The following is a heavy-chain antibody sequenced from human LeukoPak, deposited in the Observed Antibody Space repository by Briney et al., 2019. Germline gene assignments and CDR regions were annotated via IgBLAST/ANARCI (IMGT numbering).Heavy chain of an antibody. CDR3: ARGLRTVRGVIISYYYYGMDV. V-gene: IGHV4-34*01. D-gene: IGHD3-10*01. Sequence: TSETLSLTCAVYGGSFSGYYWSWIRQPTGKGLEWIGEINHSGSTNYNPSLKSRVTISVDTSRNQFSLKLSSVTAADTAVYYCARGLRTVRGVIISYYYYGMDVWGQGTTVTVSS. J-gene: IGHJ6*02. CDR2: INHSGST. CDR1: GGSFSGYY.